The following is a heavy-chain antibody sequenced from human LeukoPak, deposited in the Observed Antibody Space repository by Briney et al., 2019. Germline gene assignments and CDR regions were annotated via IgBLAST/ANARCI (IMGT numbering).Heavy chain of an antibody. CDR1: GFTFSSYG. J-gene: IGHJ4*02. CDR3: ARLAAGSDYFDS. Sequence: PGGSLRLSCAASGFTFSSYGMYWVRQAPGKGLEWVANIKPDGSEKHYVDSVKGRLTISRDNAKNSLYLQVNGLRAEDTAVYYCARLAAGSDYFDSWGQGTLVTVSS. CDR2: IKPDGSEK. D-gene: IGHD6-13*01. V-gene: IGHV3-7*04.